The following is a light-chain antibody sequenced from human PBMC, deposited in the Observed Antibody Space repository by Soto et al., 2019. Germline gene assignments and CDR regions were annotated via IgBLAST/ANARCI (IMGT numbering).Light chain of an antibody. CDR2: KAS. Sequence: DIQMTQSPSTLSASVGDRVTITCRASQSISSWLAWYQQKPGKAPKLLIYKASSLESGVPSRFSGSGSGTEFTLTISSLQPDDFAPYYCQQYNSYSQTFGHGTKVEIK. CDR3: QQYNSYSQT. CDR1: QSISSW. J-gene: IGKJ1*01. V-gene: IGKV1-5*03.